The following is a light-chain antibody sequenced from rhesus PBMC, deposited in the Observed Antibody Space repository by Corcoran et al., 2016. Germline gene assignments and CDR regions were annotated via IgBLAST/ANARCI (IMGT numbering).Light chain of an antibody. J-gene: IGKJ4*01. Sequence: DIVMTQTPISLSVTPGEPASISCRSSQSLLDSEDGKTYLDWYLQKPGQSPQLWMYEGSKRASGVPDRVRGSGSDTDFTLNIRSVEAGYVGIYYCMHSLDFPLTFGGGTKVEIK. CDR3: MHSLDFPLT. CDR2: EGS. CDR1: QSLLDSEDGKTY. V-gene: IGKV2-104*02.